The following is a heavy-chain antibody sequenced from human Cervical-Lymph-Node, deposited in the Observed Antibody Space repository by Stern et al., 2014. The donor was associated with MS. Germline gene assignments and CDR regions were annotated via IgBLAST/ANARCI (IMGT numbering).Heavy chain of an antibody. J-gene: IGHJ4*02. D-gene: IGHD6-6*01. CDR1: GITLSSYW. CDR3: ARSVGSSSDYFDY. CDR2: INSDGSST. V-gene: IGHV3-74*02. Sequence: QLVQSGGGLVQPGGSLRLSCAASGITLSSYWMHWVRQAPGKGLVWVSRINSDGSSTSYVDSVKGRFTISRDNAKNTLYLQMNSLRAEDTAAYYCARSVGSSSDYFDYWGQGTLVTVSS.